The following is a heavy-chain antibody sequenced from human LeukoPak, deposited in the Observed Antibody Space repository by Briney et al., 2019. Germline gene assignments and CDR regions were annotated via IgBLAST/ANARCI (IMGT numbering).Heavy chain of an antibody. Sequence: SETLSLTCTVSGGSMNTYYWTWLRQPAGKRLEWLGRMYHSGTTNYNSPLYNPSLSSRVTMSVDGAKNQLSLRLKSVTTADTAIYFCARERDHGYSYGLVLDSWGQGSLVTVSS. CDR3: ARERDHGYSYGLVLDS. V-gene: IGHV4-4*07. CDR1: GGSMNTYY. D-gene: IGHD5-18*01. CDR2: MYHSGTT. J-gene: IGHJ4*02.